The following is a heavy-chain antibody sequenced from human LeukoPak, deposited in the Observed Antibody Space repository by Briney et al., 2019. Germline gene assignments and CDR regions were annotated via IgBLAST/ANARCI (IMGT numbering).Heavy chain of an antibody. CDR1: GFSLSTSGVG. V-gene: IGHV2-5*01. J-gene: IGHJ4*02. Sequence: SGPTLVKPTQTLTLTCTFSGFSLSTSGVGVGWIRQPPGKALEWLALIYWNDDKRYSPSLKSRLTITKDTSKNQVVLTMTYMDPVDTATYYCAHSKYSSSWYSVGNTYYFDYWGQGTLVTVSS. D-gene: IGHD6-13*01. CDR2: IYWNDDK. CDR3: AHSKYSSSWYSVGNTYYFDY.